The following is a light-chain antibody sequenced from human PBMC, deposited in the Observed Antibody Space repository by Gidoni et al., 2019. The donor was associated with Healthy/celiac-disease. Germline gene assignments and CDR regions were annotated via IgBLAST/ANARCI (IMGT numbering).Light chain of an antibody. CDR1: QDISTY. J-gene: IGKJ5*01. V-gene: IGKV1-33*01. CDR2: DAS. Sequence: DIQMTQSPSSLSASVGDRVTITCQASQDISTYLNWYQQKPGKAPKLLIYDASNLETGVPSRFSGIGSGTDFTFTISSLQPEDIATYYCQQYDKLPRSITFGQGTRLEIK. CDR3: QQYDKLPRSIT.